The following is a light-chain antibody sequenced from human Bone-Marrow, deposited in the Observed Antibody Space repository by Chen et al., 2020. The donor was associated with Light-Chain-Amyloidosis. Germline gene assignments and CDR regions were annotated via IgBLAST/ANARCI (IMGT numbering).Light chain of an antibody. CDR2: YDT. CDR3: QVWDGLLDHVV. V-gene: IGLV3-21*04. CDR1: KIGIKS. J-gene: IGLJ2*01. Sequence: SYVLTQPPSVSVAPGETATLTCGGNKIGIKSVHWYHQKPGQAPVLVVYYDTERPSGIPVRFSGSNSGNAAPLTISRGEAGDEADYYCQVWDGLLDHVVFGGGTRLTVL.